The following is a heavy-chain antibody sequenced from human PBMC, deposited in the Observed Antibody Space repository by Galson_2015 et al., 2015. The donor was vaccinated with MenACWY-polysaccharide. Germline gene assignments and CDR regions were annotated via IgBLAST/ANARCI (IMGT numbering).Heavy chain of an antibody. Sequence: SVKVSCKASGYTFTNYDINWVRQATGQGLEWMGWMNPNSGNTGYAQKFQGRVTMTRDTSTSTAYMELRSLRYEDTAVYYCARVVRRKYSYSDYWGQGTLV. CDR1: GYTFTNYD. J-gene: IGHJ4*02. CDR3: ARVVRRKYSYSDY. D-gene: IGHD5-18*01. CDR2: MNPNSGNT. V-gene: IGHV1-8*01.